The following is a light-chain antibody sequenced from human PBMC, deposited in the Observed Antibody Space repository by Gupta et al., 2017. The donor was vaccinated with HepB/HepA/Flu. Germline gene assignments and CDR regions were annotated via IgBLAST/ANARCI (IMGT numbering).Light chain of an antibody. J-gene: IGKJ1*01. V-gene: IGKV2-28*01. CDR3: MQALQTTWT. Sequence: IVMTQSRLSLPVTPGEPASISCRSSQSLLQSNGHNYLDWYQQKPGQSPQLLIYLGSNRASGVPDRFSGSGSGTDFTLKISRVEAEDVGVYYCMQALQTTWTFGEGTKVEIK. CDR2: LGS. CDR1: QSLLQSNGHNY.